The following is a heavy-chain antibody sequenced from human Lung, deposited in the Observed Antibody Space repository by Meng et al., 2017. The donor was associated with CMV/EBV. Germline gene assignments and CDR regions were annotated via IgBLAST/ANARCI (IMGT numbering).Heavy chain of an antibody. V-gene: IGHV1-2*02. CDR2: INPNSGGT. CDR3: ARVSAVAGTGGD. Sequence: FKAPGYTFTGYYMHWVRQAPGQGLEWMGWINPNSGGTNYAQKFQGRVTMTRDTSISTAYMELSRLRSDDTAVYYCARVSAVAGTGGDWGQGTLVTVSS. CDR1: GYTFTGYY. J-gene: IGHJ4*02. D-gene: IGHD6-19*01.